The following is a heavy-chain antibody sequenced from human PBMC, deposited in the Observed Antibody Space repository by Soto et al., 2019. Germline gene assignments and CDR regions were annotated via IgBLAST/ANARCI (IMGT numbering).Heavy chain of an antibody. Sequence: GGSLRLSCAASGLTFSSYAMSWVRQAPGKGLEWVAVIWHDGSNKYYADSVKGRFTISRDNSKNTLYLQMNSLRAEDTAVYCCASFYGSGSLPGYWGQGTLVTVSS. J-gene: IGHJ4*02. V-gene: IGHV3-33*08. CDR3: ASFYGSGSLPGY. CDR2: IWHDGSNK. CDR1: GLTFSSYA. D-gene: IGHD3-10*01.